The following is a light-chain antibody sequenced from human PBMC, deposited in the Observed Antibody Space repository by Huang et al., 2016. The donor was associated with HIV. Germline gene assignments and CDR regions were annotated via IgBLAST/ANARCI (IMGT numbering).Light chain of an antibody. CDR2: DSS. CDR3: QQYDNLYT. V-gene: IGKV1-33*01. CDR1: QDIRNY. Sequence: DIQMTQSPSSLSASVGDRVTITCQPSQDIRNYLNWYQQKPGKATKLLIYDSSNLETGVPSRFSGSGSGTDFTFTISSLQPEDITTYYCQQYDNLYTFGQGTKLEIK. J-gene: IGKJ2*01.